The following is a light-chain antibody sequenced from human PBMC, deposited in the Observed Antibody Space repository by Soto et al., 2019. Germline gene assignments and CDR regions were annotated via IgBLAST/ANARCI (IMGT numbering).Light chain of an antibody. CDR3: QQYGSSSYT. Sequence: EIMLTQSTGTLSLSPGERATLSCRASQSVSGSYLAWYQQKPGQAPRLLIYGASSRATGIPDRFSGSGSGTDFTLTISRLEPEDFAVYYCQQYGSSSYTFGQGTKVDIK. V-gene: IGKV3-20*01. J-gene: IGKJ2*01. CDR2: GAS. CDR1: QSVSGSY.